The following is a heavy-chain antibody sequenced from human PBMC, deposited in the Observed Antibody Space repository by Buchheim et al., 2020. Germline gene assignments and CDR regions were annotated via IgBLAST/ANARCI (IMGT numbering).Heavy chain of an antibody. J-gene: IGHJ6*02. CDR2: ISGSGDST. V-gene: IGHV3-23*04. Sequence: EVQLVESGGGLVQPGGSLRLSCAASGFTFSSYAMSWVRQAPGKGLEWVSAISGSGDSTDYADSVKGRFTLSRDNSKNTLFMQMNSLRAEDTAVYYCAKGGTYYYYYCMDVWGQGTT. CDR3: AKGGTYYYYYCMDV. CDR1: GFTFSSYA.